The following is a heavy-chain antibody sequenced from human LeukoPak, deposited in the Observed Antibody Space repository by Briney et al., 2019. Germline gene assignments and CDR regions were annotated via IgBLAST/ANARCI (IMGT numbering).Heavy chain of an antibody. CDR1: GYTFTGYY. D-gene: IGHD5-24*01. V-gene: IGHV1-2*02. CDR2: INPNSGGT. Sequence: ASVKVSCKASGYTFTGYYMHWVRQAPGQGLEWMGWINPNSGGTNYAQKFQGRVTMTRDTSISTAYMELSRLRSDDTAVYYCARVSGDGYIVRYFDYWGQGTLVTVSS. CDR3: ARVSGDGYIVRYFDY. J-gene: IGHJ4*02.